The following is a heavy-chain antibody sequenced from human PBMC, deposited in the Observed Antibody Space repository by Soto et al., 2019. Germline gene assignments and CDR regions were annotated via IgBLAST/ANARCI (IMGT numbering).Heavy chain of an antibody. D-gene: IGHD4-17*01. CDR1: GGSIRSSSYH. J-gene: IGHJ1*01. Sequence: QLQLQESGPGLVKPSETLSLTCTVSGGSIRSSSYHWGWIRQPPGKGLESIGNTFYSGSTYYNPSLRSRVTISVDTSKNQCSLKLSSVTAADTAVYYCATVMWGDNGGYSHHWGQGTLVTVYS. CDR2: TFYSGST. V-gene: IGHV4-39*01. CDR3: ATVMWGDNGGYSHH.